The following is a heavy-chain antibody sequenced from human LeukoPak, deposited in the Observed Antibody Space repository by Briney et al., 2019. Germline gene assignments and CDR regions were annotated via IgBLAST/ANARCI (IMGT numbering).Heavy chain of an antibody. CDR3: ARDILGYCSSTSCYIYPPGAY. J-gene: IGHJ4*02. CDR2: IIPILGIA. Sequence: SVKVSCKASGGTFSSYAISWVRQAPGQGLEWMGRIIPILGIANYAQKFQGRVTITADKSTSTAYMELRSLRSDDTAVYYCARDILGYCSSTSCYIYPPGAYWGQGTLVTVSS. CDR1: GGTFSSYA. D-gene: IGHD2-2*02. V-gene: IGHV1-69*04.